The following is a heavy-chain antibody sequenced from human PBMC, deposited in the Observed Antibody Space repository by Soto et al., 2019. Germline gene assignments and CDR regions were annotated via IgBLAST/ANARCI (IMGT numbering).Heavy chain of an antibody. V-gene: IGHV4-34*01. D-gene: IGHD3-10*01. CDR1: GGSFSGYY. J-gene: IGHJ6*03. CDR3: ARRAVRGTYYYYYYMDV. CDR2: INHSGST. Sequence: TSSETLSLTCAVYGGSFSGYYWSWIRQPPGKGLEWIGEINHSGSTNYNPSLKSRVTISVDTSKNQFSLKLSSVTAADTAVYYCARRAVRGTYYYYYYMDVWGKGTTVTVSS.